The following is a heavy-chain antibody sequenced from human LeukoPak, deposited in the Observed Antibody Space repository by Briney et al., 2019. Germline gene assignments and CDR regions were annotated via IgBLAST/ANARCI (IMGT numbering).Heavy chain of an antibody. Sequence: GASVKVSCKASGGTFSSYAISWVRQAPGQGLEWMGRIIPSLGIANYAQKFQGRVTITADKSTSTAYMELSSLRSEDTAVYYCARESGFWSGYSPGGVLLYYYGMDVWGQGTTVTVSS. V-gene: IGHV1-69*04. J-gene: IGHJ6*02. CDR3: ARESGFWSGYSPGGVLLYYYGMDV. CDR1: GGTFSSYA. D-gene: IGHD3-3*01. CDR2: IIPSLGIA.